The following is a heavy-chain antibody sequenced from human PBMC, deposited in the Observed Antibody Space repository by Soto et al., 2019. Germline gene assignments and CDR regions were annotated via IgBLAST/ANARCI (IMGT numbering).Heavy chain of an antibody. CDR2: IYYSGST. J-gene: IGHJ4*02. V-gene: IGHV4-39*07. Sequence: SETLSLTCTVSGGSISSSSYYWGWIRQPPGKGLEWIGSIYYSGSTYYNPSLKSRVTISVDTSKNQFSLKLSSVTAADTAVYYCARVGGGYYGSGSYSPNEFDYWGQGTLVTVSS. CDR1: GGSISSSSYY. CDR3: ARVGGGYYGSGSYSPNEFDY. D-gene: IGHD3-10*01.